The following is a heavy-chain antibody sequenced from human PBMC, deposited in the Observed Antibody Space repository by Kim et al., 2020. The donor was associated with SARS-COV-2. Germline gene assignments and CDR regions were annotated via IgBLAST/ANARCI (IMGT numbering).Heavy chain of an antibody. CDR2: INAGNGNT. J-gene: IGHJ3*02. CDR1: GYTFTSYA. CDR3: ARDIAVAGTIWAFDI. D-gene: IGHD6-19*01. Sequence: ASVKVSCKASGYTFTSYAMHWVRQAPGQRLEWMGWINAGNGNTKYSQKFQGRVTITRDTSASTAYMELSSLRSEDTAVYYCARDIAVAGTIWAFDIWGQGTMVTVSS. V-gene: IGHV1-3*01.